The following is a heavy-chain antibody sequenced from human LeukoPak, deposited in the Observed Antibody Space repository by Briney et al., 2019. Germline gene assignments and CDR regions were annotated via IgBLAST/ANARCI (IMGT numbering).Heavy chain of an antibody. CDR3: ARDHGYSSSTGYYYYYYMDV. D-gene: IGHD6-6*01. Sequence: PSETLSLTCTISGGSISSYYWSWIRQPPGKGLEWIGYIYYSGSTNYNPSLKSRVTISVDTSRNQFSLKLSSVTAADTAVYYCARDHGYSSSTGYYYYYYMDVWGKGTTVTVSS. V-gene: IGHV4-59*12. J-gene: IGHJ6*03. CDR2: IYYSGST. CDR1: GGSISSYY.